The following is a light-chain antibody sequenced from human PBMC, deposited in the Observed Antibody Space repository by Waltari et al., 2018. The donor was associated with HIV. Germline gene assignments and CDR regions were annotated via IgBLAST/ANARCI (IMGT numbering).Light chain of an antibody. CDR3: QSSDKNIKSVV. CDR2: KDS. Sequence: SFVLTQPPSVSVPPRQKARITCSGDAFAKQNVYWYQQKAGQAPLLIIYKDSERPPGVPERFSASSSGTTVTLTINGVLAEDEADYYCQSSDKNIKSVVFGGGTKLTVL. CDR1: AFAKQN. V-gene: IGLV3-25*03. J-gene: IGLJ2*01.